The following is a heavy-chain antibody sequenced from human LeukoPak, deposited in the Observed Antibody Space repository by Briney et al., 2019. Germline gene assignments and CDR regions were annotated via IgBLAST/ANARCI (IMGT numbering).Heavy chain of an antibody. J-gene: IGHJ3*02. V-gene: IGHV5-51*01. CDR3: ARMVEMASLDAFHI. D-gene: IGHD5-24*01. Sequence: GESLKISCQGSGYSFTTYWIAWVRQMPGKGLESMGIIYPGDSNTRYSPSFQGQVTISADKSISTAYLQWSSLKASHTAIYYCARMVEMASLDAFHIWGQGTMVTVSS. CDR2: IYPGDSNT. CDR1: GYSFTTYW.